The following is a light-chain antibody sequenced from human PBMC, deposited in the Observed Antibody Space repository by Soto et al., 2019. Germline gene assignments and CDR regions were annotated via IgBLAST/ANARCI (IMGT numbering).Light chain of an antibody. J-gene: IGKJ1*01. Sequence: DIQMTQSPSSLSASVGDRVTITCRASQNIRSYLNWYQQKPGKAPQLLIYASSSLQTGVPSRFSASGSGTDFSLVISDLLPQDCATFYCRQGYNYRWTSGRGTKVEI. V-gene: IGKV1-39*01. CDR2: ASS. CDR1: QNIRSY. CDR3: RQGYNYRWT.